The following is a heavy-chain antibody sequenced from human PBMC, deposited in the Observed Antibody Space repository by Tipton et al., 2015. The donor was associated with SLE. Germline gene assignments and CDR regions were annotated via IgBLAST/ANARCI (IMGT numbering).Heavy chain of an antibody. V-gene: IGHV4-4*07. D-gene: IGHD2-21*01. CDR1: GGSIIGYY. J-gene: IGHJ4*02. CDR2: IYTGGRT. Sequence: TLSLTCTASGGSIIGYYWSWIRQPAGEGPEWIGRIYTGGRTIHNPSLNSRVTMSLDTSKSQFSLKLTSVTAADTAVYYCARDWGGEALDFWGQGTLVTVSS. CDR3: ARDWGGEALDF.